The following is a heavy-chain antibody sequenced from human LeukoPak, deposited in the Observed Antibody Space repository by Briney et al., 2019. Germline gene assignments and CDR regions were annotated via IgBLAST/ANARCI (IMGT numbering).Heavy chain of an antibody. V-gene: IGHV1-2*02. CDR3: VTSDYARGGPIGN. Sequence: ASVKVSRKASAYTFSGYYLHWVRLAAGQGLEWMGWINPNSGDTNYAQKFQGRVTLTRDTSISTVYMELSRLRSDDTAVYYCVTSDYARGGPIGNWGHGTLVTVSS. CDR2: INPNSGDT. J-gene: IGHJ4*01. CDR1: AYTFSGYY. D-gene: IGHD4-17*01.